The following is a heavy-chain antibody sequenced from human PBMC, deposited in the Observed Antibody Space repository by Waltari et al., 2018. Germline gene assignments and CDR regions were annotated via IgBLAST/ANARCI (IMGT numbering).Heavy chain of an antibody. Sequence: QVQLVQSGAEVKKPGASVKVSCKASGYTVTGYYMHWVRQAPGQGLEWMVRINPTSGCTNYAQKLQGRSTMTRDTYMSTAYMELSRLRSDDTAVYYCARDQEEEYSSSPLDYYNGMDVWGQGTTVTVS. CDR2: INPTSGCT. J-gene: IGHJ6*02. CDR3: ARDQEEEYSSSPLDYYNGMDV. D-gene: IGHD6-6*01. CDR1: GYTVTGYY. V-gene: IGHV1-2*06.